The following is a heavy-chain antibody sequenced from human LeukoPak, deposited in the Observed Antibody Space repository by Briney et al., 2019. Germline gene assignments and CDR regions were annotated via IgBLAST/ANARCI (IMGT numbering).Heavy chain of an antibody. CDR1: GGSISSYY. J-gene: IGHJ4*02. CDR2: IYYSGST. CDR3: AKDGEGHFDY. V-gene: IGHV4-59*12. D-gene: IGHD7-27*01. Sequence: SETLSLTCTVSGGSISSYYWSWIRQPPGKGLEWIGYIYYSGSTNYNPSLKSRVTISVDTSKNQFSLKLSSVTAADTAVYYCAKDGEGHFDYWGQGTLVTVSS.